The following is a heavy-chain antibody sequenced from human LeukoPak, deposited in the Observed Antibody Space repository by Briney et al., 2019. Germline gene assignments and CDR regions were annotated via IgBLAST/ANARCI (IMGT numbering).Heavy chain of an antibody. V-gene: IGHV1-69*06. CDR1: GYIFTNHY. D-gene: IGHD6-13*01. Sequence: ASVKVSCKSSGYIFTNHYMHWVRQAPGQGLEWMGGIIPIFGTTNYAQKFQDRVTITADKSTSTAYMELSSLRSEDTAVYYCARVVGLTGYSSSWYSGYYYYMDVWGKGTTVTVSS. J-gene: IGHJ6*03. CDR3: ARVVGLTGYSSSWYSGYYYYMDV. CDR2: IIPIFGTT.